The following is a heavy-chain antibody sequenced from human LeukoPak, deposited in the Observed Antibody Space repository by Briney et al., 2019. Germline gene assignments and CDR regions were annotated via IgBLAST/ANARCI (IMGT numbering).Heavy chain of an antibody. J-gene: IGHJ4*02. CDR3: ARPRWGD. Sequence: PGGSLRLSCAASGFTFSSYWMSWVRQAPGKGLEWVANMKPDGSEKYYVDSVKGRFTISRDNAKKSLYLQMSNLRAEDTAVYYCARPRWGDWGQGTLVTVSS. D-gene: IGHD3-16*01. CDR1: GFTFSSYW. CDR2: MKPDGSEK. V-gene: IGHV3-7*01.